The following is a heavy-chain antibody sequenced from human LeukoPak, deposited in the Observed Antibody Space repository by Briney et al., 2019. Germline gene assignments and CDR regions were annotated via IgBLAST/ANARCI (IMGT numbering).Heavy chain of an antibody. V-gene: IGHV1-18*01. CDR2: ISAYNGNT. Sequence: ASVKVSCKASGYTFTSYGISWVRQAPGQGLEWMGWISAYNGNTNYAQKLQGRVTMTTDTSTSTAYMELRSLRSDDTAVYYCARDSRITIFGVVIDDAFDIWGQGTMATVSS. CDR1: GYTFTSYG. CDR3: ARDSRITIFGVVIDDAFDI. J-gene: IGHJ3*02. D-gene: IGHD3-3*01.